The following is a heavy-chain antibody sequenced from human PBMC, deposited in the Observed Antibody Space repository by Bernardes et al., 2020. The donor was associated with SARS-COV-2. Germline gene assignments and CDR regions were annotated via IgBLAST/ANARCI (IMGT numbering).Heavy chain of an antibody. V-gene: IGHV4-34*01. CDR2: INHSGSN. CDR1: GGSFSGYY. Sequence: SETLSLTCAVYGGSFSGYYWSWIRQPPGKGLEWIWEINHSGSNNYSPSLKSRVTISVDTSKNQFSLKLSSVTAADTAVYYCARLSTMVRGTYYYYVMDVWGQGTTVTVSS. CDR3: ARLSTMVRGTYYYYVMDV. D-gene: IGHD3-10*01. J-gene: IGHJ6*02.